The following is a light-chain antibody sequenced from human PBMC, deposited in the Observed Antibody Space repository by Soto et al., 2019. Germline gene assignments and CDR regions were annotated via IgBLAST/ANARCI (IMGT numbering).Light chain of an antibody. Sequence: TQSPVTLSVSPGDRASLSCRASQSVRRFLAWYQQTPGQPPRLLIYAASSRVLGVPARFTGSGSGTDFTLTISAVQSEDAAIYYCQHYDHWPPYSFGQGTRLEI. CDR1: QSVRRF. CDR2: AAS. CDR3: QHYDHWPPYS. V-gene: IGKV3-15*01. J-gene: IGKJ2*01.